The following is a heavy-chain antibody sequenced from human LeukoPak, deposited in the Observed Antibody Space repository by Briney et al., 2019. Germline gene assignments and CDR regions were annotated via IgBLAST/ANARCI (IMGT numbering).Heavy chain of an antibody. CDR1: GFTFSSYS. J-gene: IGHJ6*03. CDR3: ARDQTTVTTMWVGYYYYYMDV. CDR2: ISSSSSYI. D-gene: IGHD4-17*01. V-gene: IGHV3-21*01. Sequence: PGGSLRLSCAASGFTFSSYSMNWVRQAPGKGLEWVSSISSSSSYIYYADSVKGRFTISRDNAKNSLYLQMNSLRAEDTAVYYCARDQTTVTTMWVGYYYYYMDVWGKGTTVTISS.